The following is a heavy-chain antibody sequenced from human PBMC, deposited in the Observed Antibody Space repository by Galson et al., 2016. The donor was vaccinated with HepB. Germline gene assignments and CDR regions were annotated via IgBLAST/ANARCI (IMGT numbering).Heavy chain of an antibody. J-gene: IGHJ4*02. V-gene: IGHV3-7*01. Sequence: SLRLSCAASGFAFNVYWMAWVRQAPGKGLEWVVTIDKDGTLKHYVDSVRGRFTISRDNAKNSLYLQMNSLRVDDTAVYYCAREDWGLSDSWGQGTLVTVSS. CDR2: IDKDGTLK. CDR1: GFAFNVYW. D-gene: IGHD3/OR15-3a*01. CDR3: AREDWGLSDS.